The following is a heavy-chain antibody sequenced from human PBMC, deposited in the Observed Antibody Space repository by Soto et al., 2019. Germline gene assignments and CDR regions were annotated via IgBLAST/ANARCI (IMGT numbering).Heavy chain of an antibody. J-gene: IGHJ4*02. CDR2: ISTSGSTI. D-gene: IGHD6-13*01. CDR1: GFTFSRYE. CDR3: ARELAAAGSFDY. V-gene: IGHV3-48*03. Sequence: VGSLRLSCAASGFTFSRYEMNWVRQAPGKGLEWISYISTSGSTIYYADSVKGRFTISRDNAKNSLYLQMNSLRAEDTAVYYCARELAAAGSFDYWGQGTLVTVSS.